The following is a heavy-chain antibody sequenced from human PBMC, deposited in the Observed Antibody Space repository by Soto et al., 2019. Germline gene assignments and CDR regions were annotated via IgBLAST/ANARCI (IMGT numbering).Heavy chain of an antibody. J-gene: IGHJ4*02. CDR2: ISTSGSTI. D-gene: IGHD6-13*01. CDR1: GFTFSRYE. CDR3: ARELAAAGSFDY. V-gene: IGHV3-48*03. Sequence: VGSLRLSCAASGFTFSRYEMNWVRQAPGKGLEWISYISTSGSTIYYADSVKGRFTISRDNAKNSLYLQMNSLRAEDTAVYYCARELAAAGSFDYWGQGTLVTVSS.